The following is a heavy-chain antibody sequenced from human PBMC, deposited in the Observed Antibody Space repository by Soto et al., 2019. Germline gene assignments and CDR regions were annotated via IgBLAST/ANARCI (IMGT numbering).Heavy chain of an antibody. Sequence: ASVKVSCNVSAYTLSELSIYCVRQPLGKGLEWMGGFDPEDGQIIYAQKFQARVTMTEVTSTDTAYVELSRLRSEDTAVYYCATGLQIPCAYYFDGMGVWGPGTLLTVSS. CDR1: AYTLSELS. D-gene: IGHD2-21*01. V-gene: IGHV1-24*01. CDR2: FDPEDGQI. CDR3: ATGLQIPCAYYFDGMGV. J-gene: IGHJ6*02.